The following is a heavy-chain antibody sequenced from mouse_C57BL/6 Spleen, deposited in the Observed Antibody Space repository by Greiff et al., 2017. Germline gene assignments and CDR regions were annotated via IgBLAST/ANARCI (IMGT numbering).Heavy chain of an antibody. CDR1: GFTFSSYG. CDR2: ISSGGSYT. D-gene: IGHD4-1*01. CDR3: ARNGLGGFDY. Sequence: EVKLMESGGDLVKPGGSLKLSCAASGFTFSSYGMSWVRQTPDKRLEWVATISSGGSYTYYPDSVTGRFTISRDNTKNTLYLQISSLKSEDTAMYYGARNGLGGFDYWGQGTTLTVSS. V-gene: IGHV5-6*01. J-gene: IGHJ2*01.